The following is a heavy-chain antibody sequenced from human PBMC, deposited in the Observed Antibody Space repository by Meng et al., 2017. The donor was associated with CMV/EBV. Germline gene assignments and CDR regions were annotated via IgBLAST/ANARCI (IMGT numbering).Heavy chain of an antibody. CDR3: ARSSGWSRFDY. CDR1: GYTLTDYY. Sequence: VQLVQFGSRGKKPGPSVKVSCKASGYTLTDYYLHWVRQAPGQWLEWMGWINPNDDTNYAQNFQGRVTMTRDMSINTVYMELSRLTSDDTAVYYCARSSGWSRFDYWGLGTLVTVSS. CDR2: INPNDDT. V-gene: IGHV1-2*02. D-gene: IGHD6-19*01. J-gene: IGHJ4*02.